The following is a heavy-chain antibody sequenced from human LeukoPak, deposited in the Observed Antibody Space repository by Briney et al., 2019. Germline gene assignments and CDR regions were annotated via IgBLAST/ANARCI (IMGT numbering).Heavy chain of an antibody. CDR3: ARDTYGDYALDY. Sequence: GGSLRLSCAASGFTFSSYSMNWVRQAPGKGLEWVSFISSSSRYIYYADSVKGRFTISRDNAKNSLYLQMNSLRAEDTAVYYCARDTYGDYALDYWGQGTLVTVSS. V-gene: IGHV3-21*01. D-gene: IGHD4-17*01. CDR1: GFTFSSYS. J-gene: IGHJ4*02. CDR2: ISSSSRYI.